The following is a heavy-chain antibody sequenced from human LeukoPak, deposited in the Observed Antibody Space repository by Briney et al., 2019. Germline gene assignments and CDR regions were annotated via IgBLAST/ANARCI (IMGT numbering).Heavy chain of an antibody. CDR2: ISYDGSNI. CDR3: ARDTGFPNSPRYYFEY. V-gene: IGHV3-30-3*01. J-gene: IGHJ4*02. D-gene: IGHD1-14*01. Sequence: GGSLRLSCAASGFTFNNYPMHWIRQAPGKGLEWVSFISYDGSNIHYADSVKGRFTISRDNSRNTLYLQMNSLRADDTALYYCARDTGFPNSPRYYFEYWGQGTLVTVSS. CDR1: GFTFNNYP.